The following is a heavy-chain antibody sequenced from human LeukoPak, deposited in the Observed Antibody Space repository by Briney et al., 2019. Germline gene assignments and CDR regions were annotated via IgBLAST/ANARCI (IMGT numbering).Heavy chain of an antibody. CDR3: ARGIAAANWFDP. J-gene: IGHJ5*02. CDR1: GGSISSGGYS. CDR2: IYHSGST. D-gene: IGHD6-13*01. Sequence: SETLSLSCAVSGGSISSGGYSWSWIRQPPGKGLEWIGYIYHSGSTYYNPSLKSRVTISVDRSKNQFSLKLSSVTAADTAVYYCARGIAAANWFDPWGQGTLVTVSS. V-gene: IGHV4-30-2*01.